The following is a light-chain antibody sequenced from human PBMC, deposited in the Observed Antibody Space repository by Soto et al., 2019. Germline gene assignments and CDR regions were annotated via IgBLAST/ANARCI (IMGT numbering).Light chain of an antibody. V-gene: IGLV2-11*01. CDR3: CSYAGSSTYV. Sequence: QSALTQPRSVSGSPGQSVTISCTGSSSDVGGYNYVSWYQQHPGEAPRLIIYDVSQRPSGVPDRFSGSKSGNTASLTISGLQAEDEADYYCCSYAGSSTYVFGTGTKVTVL. CDR1: SSDVGGYNY. CDR2: DVS. J-gene: IGLJ1*01.